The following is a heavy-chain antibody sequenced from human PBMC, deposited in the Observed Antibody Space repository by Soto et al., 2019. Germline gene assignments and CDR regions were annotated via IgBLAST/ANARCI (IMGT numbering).Heavy chain of an antibody. CDR3: ATNYGEHYSYSYMDV. CDR2: MNPNSGNT. Sequence: ASVKVSCKASGYTFTSYDINWVRQATGQGLEWMGWMNPNSGNTGYAQKFQGRVTMTRNTSISTAYMELSSLRSEDTAVYYCATNYGEHYSYSYMDVWGKGTTVTVSS. D-gene: IGHD4-17*01. V-gene: IGHV1-8*01. J-gene: IGHJ6*03. CDR1: GYTFTSYD.